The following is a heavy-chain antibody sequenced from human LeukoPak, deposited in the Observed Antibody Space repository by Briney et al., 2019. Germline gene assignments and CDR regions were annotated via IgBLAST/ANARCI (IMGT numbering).Heavy chain of an antibody. CDR2: ISAYNGNT. D-gene: IGHD2-15*01. J-gene: IGHJ6*03. CDR3: ARMRGGAGLAPHYMDV. Sequence: ASVKVSCKASGYTFTSYGISWVRQAPGQGLEWMGWISAYNGNTNYAQKLQGRVTMTTDTSTSTAYMELRSLRSDDTAVYYCARMRGGAGLAPHYMDVWGKGTTVTVSS. V-gene: IGHV1-18*01. CDR1: GYTFTSYG.